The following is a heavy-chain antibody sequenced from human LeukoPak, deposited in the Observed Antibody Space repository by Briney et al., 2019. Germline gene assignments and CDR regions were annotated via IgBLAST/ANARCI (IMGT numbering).Heavy chain of an antibody. J-gene: IGHJ5*02. Sequence: ASVKVSCKASGGTFSSYAINWVRQATGQGLEWMGWMNPNSGNTGYAQKFQGRVTITRNTSISTAYMELSSLRSEDTAVYYCARDLGSKGFDPWGQGTLVTVSS. V-gene: IGHV1-8*03. CDR3: ARDLGSKGFDP. CDR2: MNPNSGNT. CDR1: GGTFSSYA. D-gene: IGHD2-15*01.